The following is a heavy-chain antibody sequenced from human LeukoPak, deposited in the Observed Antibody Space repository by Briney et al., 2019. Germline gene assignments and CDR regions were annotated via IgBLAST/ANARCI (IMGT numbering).Heavy chain of an antibody. Sequence: GGSLRHSCAASGFRFSDYSMNWVRQAPGKGLEYISYITAGTNGIINYADSVKGRFTISRDNAKNALYLQMNSLRDEDTAVYYCARDHVYAFDVWGQGTMVTVSS. CDR2: ITAGTNGII. J-gene: IGHJ3*01. V-gene: IGHV3-48*02. CDR1: GFRFSDYS. CDR3: ARDHVYAFDV.